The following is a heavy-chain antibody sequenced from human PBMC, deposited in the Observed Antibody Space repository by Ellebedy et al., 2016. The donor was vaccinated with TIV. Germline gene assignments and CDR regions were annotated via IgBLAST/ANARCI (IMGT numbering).Heavy chain of an antibody. CDR2: FYYSGST. J-gene: IGHJ4*02. Sequence: MPSETLSLTCTVSGGSISSGAFYWTWLRPQPGKGLEWIGNFYYSGSTYYRPSLKTRVTISLDTSNNQFSLRLNSVTAAETAVYYCARDEGGSGSLSYWGQGSLVTVSS. D-gene: IGHD3-10*01. V-gene: IGHV4-31*03. CDR3: ARDEGGSGSLSY. CDR1: GGSISSGAFY.